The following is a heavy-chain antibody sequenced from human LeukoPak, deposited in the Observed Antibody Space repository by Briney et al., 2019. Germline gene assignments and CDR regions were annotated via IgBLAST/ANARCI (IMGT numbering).Heavy chain of an antibody. CDR3: SRHIISGQFPWFDH. J-gene: IGHJ5*02. CDR1: GGSISSSSYY. D-gene: IGHD3-10*01. Sequence: SETLSLTCTASGGSISSSSYYWGWIRQPPGTGLEWIGSIYYSGSTYYNPSLKSRVTISVDTSKKQFSLKLRYVTAGDQAVDCCSRHIISGQFPWFDHWGQGTLVTVSS. CDR2: IYYSGST. V-gene: IGHV4-39*01.